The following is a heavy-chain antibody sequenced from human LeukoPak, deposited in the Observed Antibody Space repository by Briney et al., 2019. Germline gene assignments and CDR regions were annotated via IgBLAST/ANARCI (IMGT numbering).Heavy chain of an antibody. V-gene: IGHV4-39*07. CDR1: GGSISSSSYY. Sequence: KASETLSLTCTVSGGSISSSSYYWGWIRQPPGKGLEWIGSIYYSGSTYYTPSLKSRVTISVDTSKNQFSLKLSSVTAADTAVYYCARDPLHYDFWSGSSSRGYFDYWGQGTLVTVSS. D-gene: IGHD3-3*01. CDR3: ARDPLHYDFWSGSSSRGYFDY. J-gene: IGHJ4*02. CDR2: IYYSGST.